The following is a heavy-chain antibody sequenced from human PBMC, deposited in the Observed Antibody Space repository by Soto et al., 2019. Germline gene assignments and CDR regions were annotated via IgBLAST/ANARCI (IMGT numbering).Heavy chain of an antibody. CDR2: ISLYNGNT. Sequence: QVQLVQSGVEVKKPGASVKVSCKASVYTFNNYGITWVRQAPGQGLEWMGRISLYNGNTKYDQKLQDRVTMTTDTSRTTACMARRSLTSDDTAVHYCARDRRTVHTGLCDCWGQGTPVTVSS. CDR1: VYTFNNYG. J-gene: IGHJ4*02. V-gene: IGHV1-18*01. D-gene: IGHD4-17*01. CDR3: ARDRRTVHTGLCDC.